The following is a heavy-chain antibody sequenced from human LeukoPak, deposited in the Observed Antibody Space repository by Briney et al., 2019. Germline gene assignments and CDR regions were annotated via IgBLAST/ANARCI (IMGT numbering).Heavy chain of an antibody. D-gene: IGHD1-26*01. Sequence: ASVKVSCKGSGYTFSSCGINWVRQAPGQGLEWMGWMSAYNGNTNNAQKLQGRVTMTTDTSTSTAYIELRSPRSDDTAVYYCARDQWELQNAFDIWGQGTMVTVAS. V-gene: IGHV1-18*01. CDR3: ARDQWELQNAFDI. CDR1: GYTFSSCG. J-gene: IGHJ3*02. CDR2: MSAYNGNT.